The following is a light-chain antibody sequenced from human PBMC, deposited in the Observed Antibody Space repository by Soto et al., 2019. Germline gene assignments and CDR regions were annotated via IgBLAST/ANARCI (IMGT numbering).Light chain of an antibody. CDR3: QQYSDYSAHGLS. J-gene: IGKJ4*01. CDR1: QGISTS. CDR2: AAS. V-gene: IGKV1-16*01. Sequence: DIQMTQSPSSVSASVGDGVTITCRASQGISTSLGWYQQKPGKAPKLLIYAASSLQSGVPSRFSGYASGTEFTLTITSVQPDDFATYYCQQYSDYSAHGLSFGGGTKVDIK.